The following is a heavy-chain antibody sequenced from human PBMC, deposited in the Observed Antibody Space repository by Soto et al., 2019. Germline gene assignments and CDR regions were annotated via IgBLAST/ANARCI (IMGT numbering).Heavy chain of an antibody. V-gene: IGHV3-13*05. CDR3: ARAYTDRLPRRADYYYALDV. Sequence: EVQLVESGGGSVQVGGSLRLSCTASGFTFSDYDMDWVRQAAGKGLEWVSTIGAARVPYYTGSVKGRCTISRENARNFMFLQMNSVTVGDTAVYYCARAYTDRLPRRADYYYALDVWGQGTKVTVSS. CDR1: GFTFSDYD. J-gene: IGHJ6*02. D-gene: IGHD2-2*01. CDR2: IGAARVP.